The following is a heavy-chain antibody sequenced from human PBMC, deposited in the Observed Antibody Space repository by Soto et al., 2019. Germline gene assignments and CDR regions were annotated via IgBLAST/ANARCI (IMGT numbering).Heavy chain of an antibody. D-gene: IGHD6-19*01. CDR3: ARVEGIAVAGTYND. V-gene: IGHV4-30-4*01. Sequence: PSETLSLTCTVSGGSISSGDYYWSWIRQPPGKGLEWIGYIYYSGSTYYNPSLKSRVTISVDTSKNQFSLKLSSVTAADTAVYYCARVEGIAVAGTYNDWGQGTLGTVSS. CDR2: IYYSGST. J-gene: IGHJ4*02. CDR1: GGSISSGDYY.